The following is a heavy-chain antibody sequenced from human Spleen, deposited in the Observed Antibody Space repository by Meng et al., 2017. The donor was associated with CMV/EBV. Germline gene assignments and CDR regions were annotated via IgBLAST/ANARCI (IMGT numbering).Heavy chain of an antibody. D-gene: IGHD2-15*01. V-gene: IGHV3-48*03. Sequence: GESLKISCAASGFTFSSYEMIWVRQAPGKGLEWVSYISTSGSTVYYADSVKGRFTISRDNAKNSLYLQMSSLKTEDTAVYYCTRLSGGSGGDYYFYGMDVWGQGTTVTVSS. CDR2: ISTSGSTV. J-gene: IGHJ6*02. CDR3: TRLSGGSGGDYYFYGMDV. CDR1: GFTFSSYE.